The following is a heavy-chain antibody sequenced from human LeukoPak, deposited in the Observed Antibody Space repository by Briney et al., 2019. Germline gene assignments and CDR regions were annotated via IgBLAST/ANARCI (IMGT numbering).Heavy chain of an antibody. D-gene: IGHD3-16*01. J-gene: IGHJ6*02. CDR2: ITNSGNTI. Sequence: AEGSLRLSCAASGFTFSNYATNWVRRAPGKGLEWVSYITNSGNTIYYGDSVKGRFTISRDNAKNLLYLQMNSLRDEDTAVYYCVCLGGDFAPYYYYGVDVWGQGTTVTVSS. CDR3: VCLGGDFAPYYYYGVDV. CDR1: GFTFSNYA. V-gene: IGHV3-48*02.